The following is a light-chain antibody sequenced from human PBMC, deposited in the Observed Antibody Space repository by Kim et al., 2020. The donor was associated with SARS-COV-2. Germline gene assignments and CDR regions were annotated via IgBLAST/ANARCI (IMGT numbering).Light chain of an antibody. V-gene: IGLV3-19*01. CDR3: QSRDSGGNVL. CDR2: GRN. J-gene: IGLJ2*01. CDR1: SLRSYY. Sequence: SSSLPPSPSFSFSLGHTFLITCQGDSLRSYYATWYQQRPRQAPVLVIYGRNNRPSGISDRFSGSSSGNTASLTISGAQAEDEADFYCQSRDSGGNVLLGGGTQLTVL.